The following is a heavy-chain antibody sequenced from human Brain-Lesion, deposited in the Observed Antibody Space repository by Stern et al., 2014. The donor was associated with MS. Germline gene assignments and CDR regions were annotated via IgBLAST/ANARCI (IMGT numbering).Heavy chain of an antibody. CDR3: ARAYYYDTSGDSDAFNI. D-gene: IGHD3-22*01. V-gene: IGHV4-61*02. CDR1: GASISSGTYF. J-gene: IGHJ3*02. CDR2: ISTSGST. Sequence: QVQLQESGPGLVKPSQTLSLTCTVSGASISSGTYFWTWIRQPAGKGLEWIGRISTSGSTTYNPSLKSRVTISLDTSQKEFSLKLSLVPAADTAVYYCARAYYYDTSGDSDAFNIWGQGTQVTVSS.